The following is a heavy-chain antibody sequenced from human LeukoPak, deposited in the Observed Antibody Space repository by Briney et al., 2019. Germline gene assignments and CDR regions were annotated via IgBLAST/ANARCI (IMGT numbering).Heavy chain of an antibody. Sequence: PSETLSLTCTVSGGSISSYYWSWIRQPPGKGLEWIGYIYYSGSTNYNPSLKSRVTISVDTSKNQFSLKLSSVTAADTAVYYCARLGAAAGVFDYWGQGTLVTVSS. V-gene: IGHV4-59*08. CDR2: IYYSGST. D-gene: IGHD6-13*01. CDR3: ARLGAAAGVFDY. CDR1: GGSISSYY. J-gene: IGHJ4*02.